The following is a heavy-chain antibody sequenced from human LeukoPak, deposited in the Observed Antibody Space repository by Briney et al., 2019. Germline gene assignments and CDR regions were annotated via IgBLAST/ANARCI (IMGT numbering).Heavy chain of an antibody. J-gene: IGHJ4*02. D-gene: IGHD3-3*01. CDR1: SGSITSSSYY. Sequence: SETLSLTCTVSSGSITSSSYYWGWIRQPPGKGLEWIGSFYYSGNTYYNPSLKSRVTISVDTSKNQFSLKLSSVTAAGTAVYYCARSGRDFWSGTSSGIDYWGQGTLVTVSS. CDR2: FYYSGNT. V-gene: IGHV4-39*01. CDR3: ARSGRDFWSGTSSGIDY.